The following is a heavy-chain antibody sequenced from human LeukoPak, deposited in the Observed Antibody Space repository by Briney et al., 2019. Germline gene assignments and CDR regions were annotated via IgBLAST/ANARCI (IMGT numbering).Heavy chain of an antibody. CDR3: ARLTGYQLLSAAFDI. CDR2: IYYSGST. V-gene: IGHV4-39*01. CDR1: GGSISSSSYY. J-gene: IGHJ3*02. D-gene: IGHD2-2*01. Sequence: PSETLSLTCTVSGGSISSSSYYWGWIRQPPGKGLEWIGSIYYSGSTYYNPSLKSRVTISVDTSKNQFPLRLSSVTAADTAVYYCARLTGYQLLSAAFDIWGQGTMVTVSS.